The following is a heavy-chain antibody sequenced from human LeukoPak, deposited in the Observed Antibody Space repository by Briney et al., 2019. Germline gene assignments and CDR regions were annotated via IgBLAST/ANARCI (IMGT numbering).Heavy chain of an antibody. D-gene: IGHD3-3*01. J-gene: IGHJ6*02. CDR1: GDSVSNGNYY. CDR2: IYYTGKT. V-gene: IGHV4-61*03. CDR3: ARAPVLRFLEWLLPTSMDV. Sequence: SETLSLTCTVSGDSVSNGNYYWSWLRQPPGKALEWIGYIYYTGKTYYNPSLEGRVTILVDTSRNHFSVKLSSVTAADTAVYYCARAPVLRFLEWLLPTSMDVWGQGTTVTVSS.